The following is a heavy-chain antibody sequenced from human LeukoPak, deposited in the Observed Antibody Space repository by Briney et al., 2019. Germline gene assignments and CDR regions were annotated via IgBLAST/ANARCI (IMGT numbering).Heavy chain of an antibody. J-gene: IGHJ4*01. CDR3: TAGVAVSRWYYFDY. CDR1: GYSLTDFS. D-gene: IGHD6-13*01. V-gene: IGHV1-24*01. CDR2: FAPEDGER. Sequence: ASVKVSCKVSGYSLTDFSINWVRQAPGKGFEWTSGFAPEDGERIYAQKFQGRVTMTEDTSADTAYMELSSLKSEDTAVYFCTAGVAVSRWYYFDYWGQGTLVTVSS.